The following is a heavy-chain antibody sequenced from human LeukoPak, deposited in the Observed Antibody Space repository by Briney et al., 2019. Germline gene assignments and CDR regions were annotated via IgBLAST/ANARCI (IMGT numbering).Heavy chain of an antibody. D-gene: IGHD6-13*01. CDR2: IYPGDSDT. CDR3: ARQGSGIAAAEFDY. J-gene: IGHJ4*02. V-gene: IGHV5-51*01. Sequence: GESLQISCKGSGYSFTSYWIGWVRQLPGKGREWMGIIYPGDSDTRYSPSFQGQVTISADKSISTAYLQWSSLKASDTAMYYCARQGSGIAAAEFDYWGQGTLVSVFS. CDR1: GYSFTSYW.